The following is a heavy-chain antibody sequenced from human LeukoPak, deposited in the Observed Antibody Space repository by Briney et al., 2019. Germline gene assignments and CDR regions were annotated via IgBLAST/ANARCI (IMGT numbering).Heavy chain of an antibody. J-gene: IGHJ1*01. CDR2: INHSGST. CDR1: GGSFSGYY. D-gene: IGHD2-8*01. V-gene: IGHV4-34*01. CDR3: AGYCTNGVCYSYFQH. Sequence: SETLSLTCAVYGGSFSGYYWSWIRQPPGKGLEWIGEINHSGSTNYNPSLKSRVTISVDPSKNQFSLKLSSVPAADTAVYYCAGYCTNGVCYSYFQHWGQGTLVTVSS.